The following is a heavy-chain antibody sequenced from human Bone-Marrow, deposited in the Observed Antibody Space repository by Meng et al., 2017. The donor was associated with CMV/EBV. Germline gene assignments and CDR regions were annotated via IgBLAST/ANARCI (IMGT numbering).Heavy chain of an antibody. CDR2: VLSKASGGTT. CDR1: GFTFSSAW. J-gene: IGHJ3*01. CDR3: TTGQFVFCSSSTCRNAFDL. V-gene: IGHV3-15*06. D-gene: IGHD6-13*01. Sequence: GSLKISCAASGFTFSSAWMSWVRLAPGKGLEWVGRVLSKASGGTTHYAAPVKGRLIVSRDDSKNILYLQMNSLKTEDTAVYFCTTGQFVFCSSSTCRNAFDLWGQGTTVTVSS.